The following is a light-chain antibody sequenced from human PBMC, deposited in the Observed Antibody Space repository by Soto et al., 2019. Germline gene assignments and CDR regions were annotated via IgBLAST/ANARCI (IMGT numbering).Light chain of an antibody. Sequence: QSVLTQPPSASGTPGQRVTISCSGSNSNIRSNTVNWYQQLPGTAPKLLIYSNNQRPSGVPDRFSGSKSGTSASLAISGLQSEDEADYYGAAWDDSLNGHVVFGGGTKLTVL. J-gene: IGLJ2*01. CDR1: NSNIRSNT. CDR3: AAWDDSLNGHVV. CDR2: SNN. V-gene: IGLV1-44*01.